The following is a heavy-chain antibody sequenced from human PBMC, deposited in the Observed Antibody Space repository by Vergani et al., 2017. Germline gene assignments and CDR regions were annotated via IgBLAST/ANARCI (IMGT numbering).Heavy chain of an antibody. D-gene: IGHD1-7*01. V-gene: IGHV3-21*01. J-gene: IGHJ3*02. CDR1: GFTFSSYS. Sequence: EVQLVESGGGLVKPGGSLRVSCAASGFTFSSYSMHRVRQAPGKGLEWVSTIGTSSSYIYYADSVKGRFTISRDNAKNSLYMQVNSLRAEDTAVYYCARDRLRWNYGNDAFDIWGQATMVTVSS. CDR2: IGTSSSYI. CDR3: ARDRLRWNYGNDAFDI.